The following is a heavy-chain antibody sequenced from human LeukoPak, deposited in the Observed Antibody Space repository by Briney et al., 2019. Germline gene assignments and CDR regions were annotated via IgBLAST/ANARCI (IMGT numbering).Heavy chain of an antibody. CDR3: ARARLVRGWFDS. CDR1: GYTFTSYG. CDR2: ISAYNGNT. J-gene: IGHJ5*01. D-gene: IGHD2-2*01. Sequence: ASVKVSCKASGYTFTSYGINWVRQAPGRGLEWMGWISAYNGNTNYAQKYQGRVTMTTDTSTSTAYMEVRSLRSDDTAVYYCARARLVRGWFDSWGQGTLVTVSS. V-gene: IGHV1-18*04.